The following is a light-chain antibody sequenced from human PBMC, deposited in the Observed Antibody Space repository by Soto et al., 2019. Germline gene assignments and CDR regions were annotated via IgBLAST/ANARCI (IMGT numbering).Light chain of an antibody. CDR1: QSVRSN. CDR3: QQYNNWPLWT. CDR2: GAS. V-gene: IGKV3-15*01. Sequence: EIVMTQSPATLSVSPGEGATLSCRASQSVRSNLAWYHQKPGQAPRLLIYGASTRATGIPDRFSGSGSGTEFTLTISSLQSEDFAVYYCQQYNNWPLWTFGQGTKVDIK. J-gene: IGKJ1*01.